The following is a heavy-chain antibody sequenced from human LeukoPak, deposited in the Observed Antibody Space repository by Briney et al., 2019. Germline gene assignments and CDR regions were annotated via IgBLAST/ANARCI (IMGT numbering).Heavy chain of an antibody. CDR3: ARVSIAAAGTISGYYYYMDV. J-gene: IGHJ6*03. V-gene: IGHV1-2*06. CDR2: INPNSGGT. CDR1: GYTFTGYY. Sequence: GASVKVSCKASGYTFTGYYMHWVRQAPGQGLEWMGRINPNSGGTNYAQKFQGRVTMTRDTSISTAYMELSRLRSDDTAVYYCARVSIAAAGTISGYYYYMDVWGEGTTVTVSS. D-gene: IGHD6-13*01.